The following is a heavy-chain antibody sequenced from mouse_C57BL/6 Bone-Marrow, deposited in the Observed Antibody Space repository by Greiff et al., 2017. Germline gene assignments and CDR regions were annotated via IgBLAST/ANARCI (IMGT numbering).Heavy chain of an antibody. CDR2: IDPEDGET. CDR1: GFNIKDYY. J-gene: IGHJ1*03. Sequence: EVQRVESGAELVKPGASVKLSCTASGFNIKDYYMHWVKQRTEQGLEWIGRIDPEDGETKYAPKFPGKATITADTSSNTAYLQLSSLTSEDTAVYYCARGNSKGYFDVWGTGTTVTVSS. CDR3: ARGNSKGYFDV. V-gene: IGHV14-2*01. D-gene: IGHD2-5*01.